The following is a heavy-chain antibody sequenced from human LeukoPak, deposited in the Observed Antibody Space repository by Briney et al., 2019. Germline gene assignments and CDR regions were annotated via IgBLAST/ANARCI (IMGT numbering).Heavy chain of an antibody. D-gene: IGHD3-10*01. J-gene: IGHJ6*02. CDR2: ISAYNGNT. CDR3: ARVITMVRGVIRNYYGMDV. Sequence: GASVKVSCKASGYTFTSYGISWVRQAPGQGLEWMGWISAYNGNTDYAQKLQGRVTMTTDTSTSTAYMELRSLRSDDTAVYYCARVITMVRGVIRNYYGMDVWGQGTTVTVSS. V-gene: IGHV1-18*01. CDR1: GYTFTSYG.